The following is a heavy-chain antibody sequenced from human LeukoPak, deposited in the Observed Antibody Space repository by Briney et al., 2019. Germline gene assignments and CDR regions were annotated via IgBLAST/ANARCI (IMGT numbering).Heavy chain of an antibody. V-gene: IGHV4-61*01. CDR2: IYYSGST. D-gene: IGHD3-22*01. CDR1: GGSISSGSYY. CDR3: ARSTYYYDSSGYYFAWYYFDY. J-gene: IGHJ4*02. Sequence: PSETLSLTCIVSGGSISSGSYYWSWIRQPPGKGLEWIGYIYYSGSTNYNPSLKSRVTISVDTSKNQFSLKLSSVTAADTAVYYCARSTYYYDSSGYYFAWYYFDYWGQGTLVTVSS.